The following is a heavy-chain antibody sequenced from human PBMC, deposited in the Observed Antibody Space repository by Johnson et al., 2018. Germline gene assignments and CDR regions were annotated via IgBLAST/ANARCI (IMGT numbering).Heavy chain of an antibody. CDR1: GGTFSSYA. V-gene: IGHV1-69*01. J-gene: IGHJ3*02. CDR2: IIPIFGTA. Sequence: QVQLVESGAEVKKPGSSVKVSCKASGGTFSSYAINWVRQAPGQGLEWMGGIIPIFGTANYAQKFQGRVTITADESTSTACMERRSLRSEDTAVYYCERGEGDIAMVTGDAFDIWGQGTMVTVSS. CDR3: ERGEGDIAMVTGDAFDI. D-gene: IGHD5-18*01.